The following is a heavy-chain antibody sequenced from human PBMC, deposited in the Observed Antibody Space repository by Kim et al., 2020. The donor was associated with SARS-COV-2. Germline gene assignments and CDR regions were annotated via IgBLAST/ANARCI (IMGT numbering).Heavy chain of an antibody. CDR3: ARAPDSSGYWGDYYYY. J-gene: IGHJ6*01. CDR2: IYYSGST. CDR1: GGSVSSGSYY. D-gene: IGHD3-22*01. Sequence: SETLSLTCTVSGGSVSSGSYYWSWIRQPPGKGLEWIGYIYYSGSTNYNPSLKSRVTISVDTSKNQFSLKLSSVTAADTAVYYCARAPDSSGYWGDYYYY. V-gene: IGHV4-61*01.